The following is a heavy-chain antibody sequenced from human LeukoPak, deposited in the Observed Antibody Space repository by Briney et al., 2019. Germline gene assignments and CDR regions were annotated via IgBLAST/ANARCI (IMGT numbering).Heavy chain of an antibody. CDR1: GFTFSSYE. V-gene: IGHV3-48*03. J-gene: IGHJ6*04. D-gene: IGHD3-10*02. Sequence: GGSLRLSCAASGFTFSSYEMNWVRQAPGKGLEGVSYISSSGRTIYYADAVKGRFTISRHNAKNSLYLQMNSLRAEDTAVYYCAELGITMIGGVWGKGTTVTISS. CDR3: AELGITMIGGV. CDR2: ISSSGRTI.